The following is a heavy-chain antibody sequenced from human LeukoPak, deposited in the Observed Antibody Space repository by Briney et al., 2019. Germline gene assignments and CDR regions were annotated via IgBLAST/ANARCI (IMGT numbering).Heavy chain of an antibody. Sequence: GRSLRLSCAASGFTFSSYAMHWVRQAPGKGLEWVAVISYDGSNKYYADSVKGRFTISRDNSKNTLYLQMNSLRAEDTAVYYCANGAAYYYFDYWGQGTLVTVSS. V-gene: IGHV3-30-3*01. D-gene: IGHD2-21*01. CDR3: ANGAAYYYFDY. J-gene: IGHJ4*02. CDR2: ISYDGSNK. CDR1: GFTFSSYA.